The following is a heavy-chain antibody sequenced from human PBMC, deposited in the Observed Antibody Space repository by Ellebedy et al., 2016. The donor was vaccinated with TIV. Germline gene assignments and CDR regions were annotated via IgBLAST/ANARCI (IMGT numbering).Heavy chain of an antibody. CDR3: ARAMWSYYFDY. J-gene: IGHJ4*02. D-gene: IGHD2-21*01. CDR1: GGPLNNYH. Sequence: MPSETLSLPCTVSGGPLNNYHWSRIRQPPGKGLEWIGYIYNSGSTSYNPSLKSRVTTSVDTSKNQFSLKLSSVTAADTAVYYCARAMWSYYFDYWGQGTLVTVSS. CDR2: IYNSGST. V-gene: IGHV4-59*01.